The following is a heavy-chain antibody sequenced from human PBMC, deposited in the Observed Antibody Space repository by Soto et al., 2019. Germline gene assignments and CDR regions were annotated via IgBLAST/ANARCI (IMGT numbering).Heavy chain of an antibody. Sequence: ASVKVSCKASGYTFTSYAMHWVRQAPGQRLEWMGWINAGNGNTKYSQKFQGRVTITRDTSASTAYMELSSLRSEDTAVYYCARRIVVVPAAPNYGMDVWGQGTTVTVSS. CDR3: ARRIVVVPAAPNYGMDV. D-gene: IGHD2-2*01. J-gene: IGHJ6*02. V-gene: IGHV1-3*01. CDR2: INAGNGNT. CDR1: GYTFTSYA.